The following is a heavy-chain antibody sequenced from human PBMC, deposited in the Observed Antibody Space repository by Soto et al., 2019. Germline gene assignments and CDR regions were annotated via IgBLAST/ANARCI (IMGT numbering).Heavy chain of an antibody. J-gene: IGHJ6*02. V-gene: IGHV1-69*12. CDR2: IIPIFGTA. Sequence: QVQLVQPGAEVKKPGSSVKVSCKASGGPFSSYAISWVRQAPGQGLEWMGGIIPIFGTANYAQKSQGTVTITADESTSTXYMELSSLRSEDTAVYYCARSGADYGDYNGMDVWGQGTTVTVSS. CDR1: GGPFSSYA. CDR3: ARSGADYGDYNGMDV. D-gene: IGHD4-17*01.